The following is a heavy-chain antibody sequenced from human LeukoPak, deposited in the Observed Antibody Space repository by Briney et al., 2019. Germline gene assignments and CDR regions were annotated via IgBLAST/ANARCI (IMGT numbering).Heavy chain of an antibody. D-gene: IGHD3-10*01. CDR1: GYTFTSYG. V-gene: IGHV1-18*01. Sequence: GASLKVSCKASGYTFTSYGISWVRQAPGQGLEWMGWISAYNGNTNYAQKLQGRVTMTTDTSTSTAYMELRSLRSDDTAVYYCARRPASGSFNWFDPWGQGTLVTVSS. CDR3: ARRPASGSFNWFDP. J-gene: IGHJ5*02. CDR2: ISAYNGNT.